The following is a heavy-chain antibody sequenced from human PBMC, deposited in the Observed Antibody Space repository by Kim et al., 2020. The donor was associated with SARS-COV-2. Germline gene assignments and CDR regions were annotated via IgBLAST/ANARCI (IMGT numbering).Heavy chain of an antibody. Sequence: PDPVGCRFTTSRDNSKNTMYLQMNSLRAEDTAVYYCAKGAGGYYFDYWGQGTLVTVSS. V-gene: IGHV3-23*01. CDR3: AKGAGGYYFDY. D-gene: IGHD3-16*01. J-gene: IGHJ4*02.